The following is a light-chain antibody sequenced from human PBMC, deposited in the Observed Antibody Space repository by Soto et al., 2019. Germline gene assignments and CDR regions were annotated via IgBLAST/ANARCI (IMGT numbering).Light chain of an antibody. J-gene: IGKJ5*01. CDR2: DAS. V-gene: IGKV3-11*01. CDR1: QSVSSY. Sequence: EIVLTQSPATLALSPGERATLPCGASQSVSSYLAWYQQKPGQAPRLLIYDASNRATGIPARFSGSGSGTDFTLTISSLEPEDFAVYYCQQRSNWLSITFGQGTRLEIK. CDR3: QQRSNWLSIT.